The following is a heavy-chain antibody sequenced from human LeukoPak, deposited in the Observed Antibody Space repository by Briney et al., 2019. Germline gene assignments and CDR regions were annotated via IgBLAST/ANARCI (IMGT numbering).Heavy chain of an antibody. CDR1: GFTFGKYW. CDR2: IKLDGSEK. V-gene: IGHV3-7*03. J-gene: IGHJ4*02. CDR3: AKGGSSWYFFDY. D-gene: IGHD6-13*01. Sequence: GGSLRLSCVASGFTFGKYWMSWVRQAPGKGLEWVANIKLDGSEKNYVDSVKGRFTISRDNSQNTLYLQMNSLRPEDTAIYYCAKGGSSWYFFDYWGQGTLVTVSS.